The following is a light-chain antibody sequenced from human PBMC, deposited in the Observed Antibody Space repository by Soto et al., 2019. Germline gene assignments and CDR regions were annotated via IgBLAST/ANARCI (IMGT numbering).Light chain of an antibody. V-gene: IGKV4-1*01. CDR2: WSS. CDR3: QQYFSSPRT. CDR1: QSVLYSSNNKTY. Sequence: DIVMTQFPDSLAVSLGERATINCQSSQSVLYSSNNKTYLAWYQQKSGQSPKLLIYWSSTRESVVPDRFRGSGCGTDFTLSISSLQAQGVAVYYCQQYFSSPRTLGQGTKVDIK. J-gene: IGKJ1*01.